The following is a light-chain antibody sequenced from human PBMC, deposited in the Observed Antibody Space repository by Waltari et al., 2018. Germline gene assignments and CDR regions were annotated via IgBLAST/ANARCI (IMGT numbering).Light chain of an antibody. CDR3: QQYYSTLVT. J-gene: IGKJ1*01. CDR2: WAS. Sequence: DIVMTQYPDSLVVSLGERATINGKSSQSVLYSSNNKNYLAWYQQKPGQPPKLLIYWASTRESGVPDRFSGSGSGTDFTLTISSLQAEDVAVYYCQQYYSTLVTFGQGTKVEIK. V-gene: IGKV4-1*01. CDR1: QSVLYSSNNKNY.